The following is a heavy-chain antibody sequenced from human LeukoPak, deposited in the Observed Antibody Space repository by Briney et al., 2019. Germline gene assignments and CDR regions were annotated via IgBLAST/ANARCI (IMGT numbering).Heavy chain of an antibody. J-gene: IGHJ4*02. CDR3: ARHKGNFWSGYYDY. D-gene: IGHD3-3*01. Sequence: WIRQPPGKGLEWIGSIYYSGSTYYNPSLKSRVTISVDTSKNQFSLKLSSVTAADTAVYYCARHKGNFWSGYYDYWGQGTLVTVSS. CDR2: IYYSGST. V-gene: IGHV4-39*01.